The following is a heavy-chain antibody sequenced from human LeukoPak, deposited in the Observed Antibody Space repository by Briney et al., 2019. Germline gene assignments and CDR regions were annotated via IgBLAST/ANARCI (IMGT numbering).Heavy chain of an antibody. Sequence: GRSLRLSCAASGFTFSSYGMHWVRQAPGKGLEWVAVIWYDGSNKCYADSVKGRFTISRDNSKNTLYLQMNSLRAEDTAVYYCARDGWELPEYYFDYWGQGTLVTVSS. CDR3: ARDGWELPEYYFDY. V-gene: IGHV3-33*01. CDR2: IWYDGSNK. D-gene: IGHD1-26*01. J-gene: IGHJ4*02. CDR1: GFTFSSYG.